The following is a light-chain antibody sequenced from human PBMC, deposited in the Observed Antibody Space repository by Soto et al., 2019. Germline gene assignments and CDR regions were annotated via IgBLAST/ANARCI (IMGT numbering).Light chain of an antibody. CDR3: MQGTHWPPIT. CDR1: QSVLYSSNNKNH. CDR2: WAS. V-gene: IGKV4-1*01. J-gene: IGKJ5*01. Sequence: IVMTQSPDSLAVSLGERATINCTSSQSVLYSSNNKNHLAWYQQKPGQPPKLLIYWASTRESGVPDRFSGSGSGTDFTLKISRVEAEDVGVYYCMQGTHWPPITFGQGTRLEIK.